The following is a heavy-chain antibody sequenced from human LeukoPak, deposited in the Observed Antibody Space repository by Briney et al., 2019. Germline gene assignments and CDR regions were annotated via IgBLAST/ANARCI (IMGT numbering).Heavy chain of an antibody. CDR1: GYSFSTYW. CDR2: IYPGDSDT. J-gene: IGHJ4*02. Sequence: GESLKISCKGSGYSFSTYWIGWVRQKPGKGLEWMGIIYPGDSDTRYSPSFQGQVTISADKSISTAYLQWSSLKASDTAMYYCARQEGSTNTAMVTGVDYWGQGTLVTVSS. V-gene: IGHV5-51*01. D-gene: IGHD5-18*01. CDR3: ARQEGSTNTAMVTGVDY.